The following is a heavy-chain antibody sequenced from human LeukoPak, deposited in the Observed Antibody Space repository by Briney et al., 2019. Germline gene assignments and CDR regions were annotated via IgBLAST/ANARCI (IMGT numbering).Heavy chain of an antibody. CDR1: GFTFSSYS. V-gene: IGHV3-21*04. CDR3: AKGRGGYCSSTSCSPFDY. CDR2: ISSSSSYI. D-gene: IGHD2-2*01. J-gene: IGHJ4*02. Sequence: GGSLRLSCAASGFTFSSYSMNWVRQAPGKGLEWVSSISSSSSYIYYADSVKGRFTISRDNAKNSLYLQMNSLRAEDTAVYYCAKGRGGYCSSTSCSPFDYWGQGTLVTVPS.